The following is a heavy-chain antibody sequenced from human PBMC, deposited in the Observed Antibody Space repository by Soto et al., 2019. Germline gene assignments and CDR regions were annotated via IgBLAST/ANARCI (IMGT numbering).Heavy chain of an antibody. Sequence: QVQLQESGPGLVKPSETLSLTCSVSGGSISDYYWSWIRQPPGRGLEWIGYIYKSGTTNYNPSLKSRVPISVDTPKNLFSLKLSSVTAADTAVYFCARDQNGSPHFDYWGQGTLVTVSS. CDR3: ARDQNGSPHFDY. J-gene: IGHJ4*02. D-gene: IGHD1-26*01. CDR2: IYKSGTT. V-gene: IGHV4-59*01. CDR1: GGSISDYY.